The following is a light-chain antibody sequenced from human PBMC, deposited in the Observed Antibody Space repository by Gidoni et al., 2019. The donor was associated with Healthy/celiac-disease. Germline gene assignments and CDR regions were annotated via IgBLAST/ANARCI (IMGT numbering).Light chain of an antibody. Sequence: SYELTQPPSVSVSPVQTASITCSGAKLGDKYACWYQQKPGQSPVLVIYQDSKRPSGIPERFSGSNSGNTATLTISGTQAMDEADYYCQAWDSSTAGVFGTGTKVTVL. J-gene: IGLJ1*01. V-gene: IGLV3-1*01. CDR3: QAWDSSTAGV. CDR2: QDS. CDR1: KLGDKY.